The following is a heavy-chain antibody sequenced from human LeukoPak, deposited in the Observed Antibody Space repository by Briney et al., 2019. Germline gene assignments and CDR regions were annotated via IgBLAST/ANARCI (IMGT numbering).Heavy chain of an antibody. Sequence: GGSLKLSCAASGFTFSGSAMHWVRQASGKGLEWVGRIRSKANSYATAYAASVKGRFTIPRDDSKNTAYLQMNSLKTEDTAVYYCSSTSAEGFAYWGQGTLVTVSS. CDR3: SSTSAEGFAY. V-gene: IGHV3-73*01. CDR1: GFTFSGSA. CDR2: IRSKANSYAT. J-gene: IGHJ4*02. D-gene: IGHD1-26*01.